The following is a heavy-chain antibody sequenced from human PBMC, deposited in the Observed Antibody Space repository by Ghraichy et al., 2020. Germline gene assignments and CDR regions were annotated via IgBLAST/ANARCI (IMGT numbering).Heavy chain of an antibody. Sequence: SCAASGFTFSGYDMHWVRQVKGKGLEWVAAIGTRSDTFYPGSVRGRFTISRDNVWNFLYLQMNSLRAEDTAVYYCTRDPPDGWSPGMDVWGQGTTVTVSS. CDR1: GFTFSGYD. CDR3: TRDPPDGWSPGMDV. D-gene: IGHD6-19*01. V-gene: IGHV3-13*01. CDR2: IGTRSDT. J-gene: IGHJ6*02.